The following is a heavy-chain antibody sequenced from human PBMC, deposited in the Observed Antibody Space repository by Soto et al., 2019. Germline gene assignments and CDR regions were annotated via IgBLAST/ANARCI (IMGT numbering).Heavy chain of an antibody. Sequence: PGGSLRLSCAASGFTFSSYEMNWVRQAPGKGLEWVSYISSSGSTIYYADSVKGRFTISRDNAKNSLYLQMNSLRAEDTAVYYCARDDRTGYYDFWSGYFKGFDYWGQGTLVTVSS. CDR1: GFTFSSYE. J-gene: IGHJ4*02. V-gene: IGHV3-48*03. CDR2: ISSSGSTI. CDR3: ARDDRTGYYDFWSGYFKGFDY. D-gene: IGHD3-3*01.